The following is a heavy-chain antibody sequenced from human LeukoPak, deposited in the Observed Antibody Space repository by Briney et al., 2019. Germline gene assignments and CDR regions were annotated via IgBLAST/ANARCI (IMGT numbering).Heavy chain of an antibody. Sequence: GGSLRLSCAASGFTFSSYWMSWVRQAPGKGLEWVANIKQDGSEKHYVDSVKGRFTISRDNAKNSLYLQMNSLRVEDSAVYYCARSGYSHSWDYWGQGTLVIVSS. CDR1: GFTFSSYW. CDR3: ARSGYSHSWDY. V-gene: IGHV3-7*01. D-gene: IGHD1-26*01. J-gene: IGHJ4*02. CDR2: IKQDGSEK.